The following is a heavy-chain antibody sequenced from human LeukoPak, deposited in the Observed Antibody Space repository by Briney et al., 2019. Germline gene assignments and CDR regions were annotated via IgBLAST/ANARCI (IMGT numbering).Heavy chain of an antibody. D-gene: IGHD2-8*01. J-gene: IGHJ1*01. CDR3: ARHARVPMD. CDR2: IYYSGST. Sequence: VKPSETLSLTCTVSGGSISSSSYYWGWIRQPPGKGLEWIGTIYYSGSTYYNPSLKSRVTISVDTSKNQFSLKLSSVTAADTAMYYCARHARVPMDWGQGILVTVSS. CDR1: GGSISSSSYY. V-gene: IGHV4-39*01.